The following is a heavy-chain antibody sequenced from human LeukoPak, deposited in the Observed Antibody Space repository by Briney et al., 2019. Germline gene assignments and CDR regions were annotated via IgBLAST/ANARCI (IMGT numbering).Heavy chain of an antibody. Sequence: GGPLRLSCAASGFTFSSYWMHWVRQAPGKGLVWVSRIDTDGSSTTYADSVKGRFTISRDNAKNTLYLQMNSLRAEDTAVYYCATEMAAMVYWGQGTLVTVSS. D-gene: IGHD5-24*01. J-gene: IGHJ4*02. CDR1: GFTFSSYW. CDR2: IDTDGSST. CDR3: ATEMAAMVY. V-gene: IGHV3-74*01.